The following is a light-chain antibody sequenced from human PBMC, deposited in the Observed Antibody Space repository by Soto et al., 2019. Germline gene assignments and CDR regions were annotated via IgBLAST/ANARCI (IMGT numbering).Light chain of an antibody. CDR2: LGS. CDR1: QSLLHSTGYDY. V-gene: IGKV2-28*01. CDR3: MQALQAPT. J-gene: IGKJ1*01. Sequence: DIVLTQSPLSLPVTPGEPASISCKSSQSLLHSTGYDYLDWYLQKPGQSPQLLIYLGSNRASGVPGRFSGSGSRTDFTLKISRVEAEDVGVYYCMQALQAPTFAQGTKVEIK.